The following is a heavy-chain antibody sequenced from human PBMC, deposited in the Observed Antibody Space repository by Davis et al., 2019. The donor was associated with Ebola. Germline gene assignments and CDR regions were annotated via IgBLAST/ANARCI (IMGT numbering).Heavy chain of an antibody. CDR1: GGSFSGYY. CDR2: INHSGST. Sequence: PSETLSLTCAVYGGSFSGYYWSWIRQPPGKGLEWIGVINHSGSTNYNPSLKSRVTISVDTSKNQFSLKLSSVTAADTAVYYCAIAAAGTVFDYWGQGTLVTVSS. V-gene: IGHV4-34*01. D-gene: IGHD6-13*01. J-gene: IGHJ4*02. CDR3: AIAAAGTVFDY.